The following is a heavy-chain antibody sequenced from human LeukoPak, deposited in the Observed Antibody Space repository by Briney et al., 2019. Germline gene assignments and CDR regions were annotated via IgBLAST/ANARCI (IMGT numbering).Heavy chain of an antibody. J-gene: IGHJ3*02. CDR3: ASLVVGATTPDAFDI. CDR1: RFTFRTYA. CDR2: IAYDGSNP. D-gene: IGHD1-26*01. V-gene: IGHV3-30*04. Sequence: PGGSLRLSCAASRFTFRTYAMHWVRQAPGKGLEWVAVIAYDGSNPYYADSVKGRFTISRDNSKNTLYLQMSSLRAEDTAVYYCASLVVGATTPDAFDIWGQGTMVTVSS.